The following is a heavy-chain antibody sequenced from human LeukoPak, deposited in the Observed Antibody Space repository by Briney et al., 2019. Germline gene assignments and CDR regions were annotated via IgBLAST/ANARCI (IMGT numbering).Heavy chain of an antibody. D-gene: IGHD3-10*01. CDR1: GGSISSGSYY. Sequence: PSETLSLTCTVSGGSISSGSYYWGWIRQPPGKGLEWIGSIYYSGTTYYNPSLKSRVTISVDTSMNQFSLKLTSVTAADTAVYYCARVNYYGSGSRTTYYYYYMDVWGKGTTVTISS. CDR2: IYYSGTT. CDR3: ARVNYYGSGSRTTYYYYYMDV. J-gene: IGHJ6*03. V-gene: IGHV4-39*07.